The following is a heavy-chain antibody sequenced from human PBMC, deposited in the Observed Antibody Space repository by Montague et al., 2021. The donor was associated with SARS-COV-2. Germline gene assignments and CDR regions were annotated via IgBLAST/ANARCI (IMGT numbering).Heavy chain of an antibody. V-gene: IGHV3-21*01. D-gene: IGHD6-19*01. CDR3: ARNLGSGWAFFDY. J-gene: IGHJ4*02. CDR1: GFTFSSYS. CDR2: ISSSSSYI. Sequence: LRLSCAASGFTFSSYSMNWVRQAPGKGLEWVSSISSSSSYIYYADSVKGRFTISRDNAKNSLYLQMNSLRAEDTAVYYCARNLGSGWAFFDYWGQGTLVTVSS.